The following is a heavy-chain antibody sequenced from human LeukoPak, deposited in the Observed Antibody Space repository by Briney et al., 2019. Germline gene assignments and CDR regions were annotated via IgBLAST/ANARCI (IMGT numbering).Heavy chain of an antibody. D-gene: IGHD6-13*01. CDR1: GFNFNGHE. Sequence: GGSLRLACAASGFNFNGHEMNWVRQAPGQGLEWIAYISGSGSVIYYADSVKGRFTISRDNAKDSLFLQMNSLRAEDTAVYYCAREVKTASGTWWFDAWGQGTLVTVSS. V-gene: IGHV3-48*03. CDR3: AREVKTASGTWWFDA. CDR2: ISGSGSVI. J-gene: IGHJ5*02.